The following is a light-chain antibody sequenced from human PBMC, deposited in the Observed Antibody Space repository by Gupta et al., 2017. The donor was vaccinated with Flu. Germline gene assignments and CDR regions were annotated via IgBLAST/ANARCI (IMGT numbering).Light chain of an antibody. CDR2: KDN. Sequence: SGDALPKQYGYWFQQKSGQAPVLVIYKDNERPSGIPERFSGSSSGTIVTLTISGVQAEDEADYYCQSADSSGTWVFGGGTKLTVL. V-gene: IGLV3-25*03. CDR1: ALPKQY. J-gene: IGLJ3*02. CDR3: QSADSSGTWV.